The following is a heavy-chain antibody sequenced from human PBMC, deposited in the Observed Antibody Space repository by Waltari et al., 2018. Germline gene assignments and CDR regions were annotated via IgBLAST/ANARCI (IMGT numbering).Heavy chain of an antibody. CDR3: ARDRWAAERPYKWLDP. CDR2: INPNTGNT. D-gene: IGHD6-13*01. V-gene: IGHV1-2*02. Sequence: QVHLVQSGAEVKKPGASVKVSCKASGYPFIGYHMHWVRQAPGQGLEWMGWINPNTGNTNYGQKCQGRVTLTRDTPNTTAYMELSGLTSDDTAVYYCARDRWAAERPYKWLDPWGQGTQVTVSS. CDR1: GYPFIGYH. J-gene: IGHJ5*02.